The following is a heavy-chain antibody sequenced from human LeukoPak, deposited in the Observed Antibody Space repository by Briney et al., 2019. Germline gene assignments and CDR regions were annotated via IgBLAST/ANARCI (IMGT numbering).Heavy chain of an antibody. CDR2: INSRSKNT. D-gene: IGHD1-26*01. Sequence: GGSLRLSCVGSEFTFSSYSMNWVRQAPGKGLEWVSSINSRSKNTYYADSVKGRFSISRDNAKNSLYLQMNSLRAEDTAVYYCARGCYSGSYCELDPWGQGTLVTVSS. J-gene: IGHJ5*02. V-gene: IGHV3-21*01. CDR1: EFTFSSYS. CDR3: ARGCYSGSYCELDP.